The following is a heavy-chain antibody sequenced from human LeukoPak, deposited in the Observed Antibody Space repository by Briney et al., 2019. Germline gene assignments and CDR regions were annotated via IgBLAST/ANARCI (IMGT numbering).Heavy chain of an antibody. CDR1: GGSISSYY. J-gene: IGHJ5*02. CDR2: IYYSGST. V-gene: IGHV4-59*01. CDR3: ARARGGYHNWFDP. Sequence: PSETLSLTCTVSGGSISSYYWSWIRQPPGKGLEWIGYIYYSGSTNYNPSLKSRVTTSVDKSKNQFSLKLSSATAADTAVYYCARARGGYHNWFDPWGQGTLVTVSS. D-gene: IGHD5-12*01.